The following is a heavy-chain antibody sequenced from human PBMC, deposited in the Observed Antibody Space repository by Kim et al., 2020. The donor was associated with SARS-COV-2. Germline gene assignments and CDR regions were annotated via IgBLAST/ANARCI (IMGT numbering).Heavy chain of an antibody. CDR2: MNPNSGNT. CDR1: GYTFTSYD. J-gene: IGHJ4*02. CDR3: ARTLYCSSTSCPKPSTFRRRYYFAY. V-gene: IGHV1-8*01. Sequence: ASVKVSCKASGYTFTSYDINWVRQATGQGLEWMGWMNPNSGNTGYAQKFQGRVTMTRNTSISTAYMELSSLRSEDTAVYYCARTLYCSSTSCPKPSTFRRRYYFAYWGQGTLVTVSS. D-gene: IGHD2-2*01.